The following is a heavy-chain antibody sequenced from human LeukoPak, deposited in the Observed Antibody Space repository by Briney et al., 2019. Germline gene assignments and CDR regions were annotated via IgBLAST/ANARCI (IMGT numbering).Heavy chain of an antibody. V-gene: IGHV3-7*01. Sequence: PGGSLRLSCVTSGFTFSSHCMSWVRQAPGKGLEWVANTKEDGSEKYYVDSLKGLFTISRDNAKNSLFLQTNSLRADDTAVYYCVRETPSVITDFDYWGQGTLVTLSS. D-gene: IGHD3-22*01. CDR3: VRETPSVITDFDY. J-gene: IGHJ4*02. CDR2: TKEDGSEK. CDR1: GFTFSSHC.